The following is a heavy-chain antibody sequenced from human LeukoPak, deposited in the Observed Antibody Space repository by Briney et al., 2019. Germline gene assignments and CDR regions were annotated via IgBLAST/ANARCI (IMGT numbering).Heavy chain of an antibody. Sequence: GGSLRLSCAASGFTFSSYAMSWVRQPPEKGLEWVSVIGGSGDNRYYADSVKGRFTISRDDSKNTLYLQMNSLRVEDTAVYYCASPNPIGDLSWLDYWGQGALVTVSS. CDR2: IGGSGDNR. V-gene: IGHV3-23*01. D-gene: IGHD3-10*01. CDR1: GFTFSSYA. CDR3: ASPNPIGDLSWLDY. J-gene: IGHJ4*02.